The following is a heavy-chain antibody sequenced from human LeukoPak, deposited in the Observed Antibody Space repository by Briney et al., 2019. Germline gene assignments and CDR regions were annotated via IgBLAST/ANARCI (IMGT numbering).Heavy chain of an antibody. CDR2: ISGSGGST. J-gene: IGHJ3*02. D-gene: IGHD2/OR15-2a*01. CDR3: AKDLSWAFDI. Sequence: GGSLRLSCAASGFTFSSYGMSWVRQAPGKGLEWASAISGSGGSTYYADSVKGRFTISRDNSKNTLYLQMNSLRAEDTAVYYCAKDLSWAFDIWGQGTMVTVSS. CDR1: GFTFSSYG. V-gene: IGHV3-23*01.